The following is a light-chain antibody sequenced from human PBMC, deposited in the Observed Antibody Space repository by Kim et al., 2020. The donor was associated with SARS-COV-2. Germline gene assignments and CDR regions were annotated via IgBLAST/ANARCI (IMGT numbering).Light chain of an antibody. CDR1: QGHVYSGGDTY. CDR3: MQGTQWPFT. CDR2: TVS. V-gene: IGKV2-30*01. Sequence: PASISCRSSQGHVYSGGDTYLSWFQQRPGQSPRRLIYTVSTRDSGVPDRFSGSGAGTDFTLKITSVEAEDIGTYYCMQGTQWPFTFGQGTRLEIK. J-gene: IGKJ5*01.